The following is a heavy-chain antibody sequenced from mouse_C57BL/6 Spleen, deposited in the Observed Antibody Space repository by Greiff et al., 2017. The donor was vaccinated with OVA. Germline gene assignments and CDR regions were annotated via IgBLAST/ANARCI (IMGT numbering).Heavy chain of an antibody. Sequence: VQLQQSGAELVRPGASVKLSCTASGFNIKDYYMHWVKQRPEQGLEWIGRIDPEDGDTEYAPKFQGKATMTADTSSNTAYLQLSSLTSEDTAVYYCTTWGSYYYGRSSSWFAYWGQGTLVTVSA. CDR2: IDPEDGDT. D-gene: IGHD1-1*01. J-gene: IGHJ3*01. CDR1: GFNIKDYY. CDR3: TTWGSYYYGRSSSWFAY. V-gene: IGHV14-1*01.